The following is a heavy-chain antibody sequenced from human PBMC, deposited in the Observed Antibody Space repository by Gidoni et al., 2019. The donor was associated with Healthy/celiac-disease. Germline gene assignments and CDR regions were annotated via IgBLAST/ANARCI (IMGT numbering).Heavy chain of an antibody. J-gene: IGHJ6*02. Sequence: EVQLVESGGGLVKPGGSLSLSCAASGFTFSSYSMNWVRQAPGKGLEWVSSISSSSSYIYYADSVKGRFTISRDNAKNSLYLQMNSLRAEDTAVYYCARGTMVRGVDDYYYGMDVWGQGTTVTVSS. CDR3: ARGTMVRGVDDYYYGMDV. V-gene: IGHV3-21*01. CDR1: GFTFSSYS. D-gene: IGHD3-10*01. CDR2: ISSSSSYI.